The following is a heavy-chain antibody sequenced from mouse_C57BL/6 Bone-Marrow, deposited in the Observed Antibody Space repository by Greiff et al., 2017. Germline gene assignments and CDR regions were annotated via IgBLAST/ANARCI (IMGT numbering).Heavy chain of an antibody. V-gene: IGHV2-9-1*01. CDR3: ARNRKLYFNF. CDR2: IWTGTGT. J-gene: IGHJ1*03. Sequence: VQLQESGPGLVAPSQSLSITCTVSGFSLNSYAISWVRQPPGKGLEWLGVIWTGTGTNYNSALKSRLRISKENSKSQVFLKMNSLQTDDTDRYYSARNRKLYFNFWGTGTTVTVSS. CDR1: GFSLNSYA.